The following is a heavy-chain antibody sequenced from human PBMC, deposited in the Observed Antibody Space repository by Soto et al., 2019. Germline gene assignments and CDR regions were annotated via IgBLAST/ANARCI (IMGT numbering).Heavy chain of an antibody. D-gene: IGHD2-2*01. J-gene: IGHJ4*02. Sequence: PSETLSLTCTVSGDYISSYYWSWIRQPPGKGLEWIAYIYYSGNTNYNPSLKSRVTISVDTSRTQFSLNLSSVTAADTAVYYCARSRRGGNWDSWGQGPLVTVSS. CDR2: IYYSGNT. CDR3: ARSRRGGNWDS. V-gene: IGHV4-59*01. CDR1: GDYISSYY.